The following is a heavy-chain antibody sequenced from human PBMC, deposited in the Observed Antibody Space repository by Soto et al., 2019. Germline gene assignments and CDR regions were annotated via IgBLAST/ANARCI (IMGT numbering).Heavy chain of an antibody. J-gene: IGHJ4*02. CDR1: GGTFSSYA. CDR2: IIPIFGTA. D-gene: IGHD3-22*01. CDR3: ASFYYDSSGYYLSNFDY. Sequence: SVKVSCKASGGTFSSYAISCVRQAPGQGLEWMGGIIPIFGTANYAQKFQGRVTITADESTSTAYMELSSLRSEDTAVYYCASFYYDSSGYYLSNFDYWGQGTLVTVSS. V-gene: IGHV1-69*13.